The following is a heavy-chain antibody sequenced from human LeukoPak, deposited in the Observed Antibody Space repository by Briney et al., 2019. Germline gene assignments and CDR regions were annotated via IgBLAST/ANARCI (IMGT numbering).Heavy chain of an antibody. Sequence: GGSLRLSCAASGFTFSGYYMSWIRQAPGKGLEWISYITNSGNTIYYTDSVKGRFTISRDNAKNSLYLQMNSLRAEDTAVYYCARDRGIVATNIGYYFDYWGQGALVIVSS. D-gene: IGHD5-12*01. V-gene: IGHV3-11*01. CDR1: GFTFSGYY. CDR3: ARDRGIVATNIGYYFDY. J-gene: IGHJ4*02. CDR2: ITNSGNTI.